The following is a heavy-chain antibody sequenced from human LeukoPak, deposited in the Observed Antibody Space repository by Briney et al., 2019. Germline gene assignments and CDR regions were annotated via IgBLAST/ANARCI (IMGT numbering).Heavy chain of an antibody. CDR1: GYTFTSYY. V-gene: IGHV1-46*01. CDR2: INPSGGST. Sequence: ASVKVSCKASGYTFTSYYMHWVRQAPGQGLEWMGIINPSGGSTSYAQKFQGRVTMTRDTSTSTVYMELNSLRSEDTAVYYCAREGPARGFDYWGQGTLVTVSS. D-gene: IGHD2-2*01. CDR3: AREGPARGFDY. J-gene: IGHJ4*02.